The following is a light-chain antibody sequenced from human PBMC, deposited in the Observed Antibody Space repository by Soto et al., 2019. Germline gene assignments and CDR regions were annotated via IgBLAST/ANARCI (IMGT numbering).Light chain of an antibody. CDR3: CSYACSSTSYV. CDR1: SSDVGSYNL. J-gene: IGLJ1*01. Sequence: QSVLTQPASVSGSPGQSITISCTGTSSDVGSYNLVSWYQQHPGKAPKLMIYEVCKRPSGVSNRFSGSKSGNTASLTISGLQSEDEADYYFCSYACSSTSYVFGTGTKLTVL. CDR2: EVC. V-gene: IGLV2-23*02.